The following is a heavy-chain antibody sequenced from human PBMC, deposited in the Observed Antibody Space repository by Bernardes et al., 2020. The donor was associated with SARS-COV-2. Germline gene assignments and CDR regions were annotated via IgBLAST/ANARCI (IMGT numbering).Heavy chain of an antibody. CDR1: GGSISSGSFS. V-gene: IGHV4-61*09. D-gene: IGHD1-1*01. J-gene: IGHJ4*02. CDR2: MSSDST. Sequence: SETLSLTCTVSGGSISSGSFSWSWIRQPAGKGLEWIGHMSSDSTDYNPSLKSRVTMSVDPSKNQFSLNLKSVTAADTAVYYCARYLEGYAQTWGQGTLVTVS. CDR3: ARYLEGYAQT.